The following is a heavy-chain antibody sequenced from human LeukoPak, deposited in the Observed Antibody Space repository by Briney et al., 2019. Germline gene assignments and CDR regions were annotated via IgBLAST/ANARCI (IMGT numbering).Heavy chain of an antibody. D-gene: IGHD3-10*01. Sequence: GGSLRLSCAASGFTFSSYGMHWVRQAPGKGLEWVAFIRYDGSNKYYADSVKGRFTISRDNSKNTLYLQMNSLRAEDTAIYYCARERTPKVYYGSGSFDRYFDHWGQGTLVTVSS. CDR1: GFTFSSYG. J-gene: IGHJ4*02. CDR3: ARERTPKVYYGSGSFDRYFDH. V-gene: IGHV3-30*02. CDR2: IRYDGSNK.